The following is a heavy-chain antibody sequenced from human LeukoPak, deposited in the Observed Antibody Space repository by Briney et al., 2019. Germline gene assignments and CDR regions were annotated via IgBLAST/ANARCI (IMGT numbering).Heavy chain of an antibody. D-gene: IGHD5-18*01. CDR2: IYHSGST. J-gene: IGHJ4*02. V-gene: IGHV4-30-2*01. CDR1: GGSISSGGYS. CDR3: ARHSRYSYGEYYFDY. Sequence: SETLSLTCAVSGGSISSGGYSWSWIRQPPGKGLEWIGYIYHSGSTYYNPSLKSRVTISVDRSKNQFSLKLSSVTAADTAVYYCARHSRYSYGEYYFDYWGQGTLVTVSS.